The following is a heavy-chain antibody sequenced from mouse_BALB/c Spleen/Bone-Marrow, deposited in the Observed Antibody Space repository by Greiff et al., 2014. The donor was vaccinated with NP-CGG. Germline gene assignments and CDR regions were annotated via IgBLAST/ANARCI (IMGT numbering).Heavy chain of an antibody. J-gene: IGHJ4*01. V-gene: IGHV1S81*02. CDR1: GYTFTSNY. Sequence: QVHVKQSGAELVKPGASVKLSCKASGYTFTSNYMYWVKQRPGQGLEWIGEINPSNGGTNFNEKFKSKATLTVDKSSSTAYMQLSSLTSEDSAVYYCTRREYYKYDRAMDYWGQGTSVTVSS. D-gene: IGHD2-14*01. CDR3: TRREYYKYDRAMDY. CDR2: INPSNGGT.